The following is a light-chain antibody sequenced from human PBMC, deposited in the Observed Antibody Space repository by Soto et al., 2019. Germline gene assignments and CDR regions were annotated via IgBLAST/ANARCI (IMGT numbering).Light chain of an antibody. CDR1: QSVSPY. J-gene: IGKJ3*01. CDR3: QQYGSTPPVT. V-gene: IGKV3-20*01. Sequence: EIVLTQSPGTLSLSPGERATLSCRASQSVSPYLAWYQHKPGQAPRLLIYCASSRTTGIPDKFSGSGAWTDFTLTISRLEPEDFAVYFCQQYGSTPPVTFGPGTKVDIK. CDR2: CAS.